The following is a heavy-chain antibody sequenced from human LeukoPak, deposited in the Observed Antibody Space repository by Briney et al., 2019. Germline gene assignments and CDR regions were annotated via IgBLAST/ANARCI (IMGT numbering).Heavy chain of an antibody. J-gene: IGHJ4*02. V-gene: IGHV3-23*01. Sequence: GGSLRLSCAASGFTFSSYAMSWVRQAPGKGLEWVSAISGSGGSTYYADSVKSRFTISRDNSKNTLYLQMNSLRAADTAVYYCATPTRTSFDYWGQGTLVTVSS. CDR2: ISGSGGST. CDR1: GFTFSSYA. CDR3: ATPTRTSFDY.